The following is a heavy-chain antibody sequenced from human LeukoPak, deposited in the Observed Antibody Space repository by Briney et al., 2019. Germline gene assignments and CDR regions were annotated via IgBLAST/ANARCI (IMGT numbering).Heavy chain of an antibody. CDR3: ARYIVSLDYMDV. Sequence: PSETLSLTCTVSGGSISSGDYYWSWIRQPPGKGLEWIGYIYYSGSTYYNPSLKSRVTISVDTSKNQFSLKLSSVTAADTAVYYCARYIVSLDYMDVWGKGTTVTVSS. CDR2: IYYSGST. CDR1: GGSISSGDYY. D-gene: IGHD2-15*01. V-gene: IGHV4-30-4*08. J-gene: IGHJ6*03.